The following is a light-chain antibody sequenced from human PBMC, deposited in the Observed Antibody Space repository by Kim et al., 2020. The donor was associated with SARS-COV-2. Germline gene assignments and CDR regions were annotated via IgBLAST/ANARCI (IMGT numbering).Light chain of an antibody. Sequence: ALGRTVRITCQGGSLRSYYASWDQQKPGQAPVLVIYGKNNRPSGIPDRFSGSSSGNTASLTITGAQAEDEADYYCNSRDSSGNHLVFGGGTQLTVL. CDR3: NSRDSSGNHLV. V-gene: IGLV3-19*01. CDR2: GKN. CDR1: SLRSYY. J-gene: IGLJ2*01.